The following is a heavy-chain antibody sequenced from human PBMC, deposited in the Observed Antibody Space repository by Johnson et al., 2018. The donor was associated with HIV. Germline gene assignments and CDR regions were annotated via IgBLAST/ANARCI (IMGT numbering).Heavy chain of an antibody. CDR1: GFTFDYYG. V-gene: IGHV3-20*04. J-gene: IGHJ3*02. CDR3: ATGASSTWSLGALDI. D-gene: IGHD6-13*01. CDR2: ISGSGGST. Sequence: VQLVESGGGVVRPGGSLRLSCAASGFTFDYYGMSWVRQAPGKGLEWVSGISGSGGSTYYAAPVKGRFTIARDDSKNSLHLQMNILKSEDTAVYYCATGASSTWSLGALDIWGQGTMVTVSS.